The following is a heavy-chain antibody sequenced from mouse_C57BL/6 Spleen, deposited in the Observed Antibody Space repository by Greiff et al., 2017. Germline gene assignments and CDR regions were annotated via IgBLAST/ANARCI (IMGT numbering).Heavy chain of an antibody. Sequence: VQLQQSGPGLVKPGASVKISCKASGYAFSSSWMNWVRQRPGKGLEWIGRIYPGDGDTNYNGKLKGKVTLTADKSSSTAYMQISSLTSEDSAVYFCARDYYGGRGFAYWGQGTLVTVSA. D-gene: IGHD1-2*01. CDR1: GYAFSSSW. J-gene: IGHJ3*01. V-gene: IGHV1-82*01. CDR3: ARDYYGGRGFAY. CDR2: IYPGDGDT.